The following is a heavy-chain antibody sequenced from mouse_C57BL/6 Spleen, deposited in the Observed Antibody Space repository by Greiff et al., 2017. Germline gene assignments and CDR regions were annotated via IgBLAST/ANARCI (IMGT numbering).Heavy chain of an antibody. V-gene: IGHV1-61*01. CDR2: IYPSDSET. J-gene: IGHJ3*01. D-gene: IGHD3-3*01. CDR1: GYTFTSYW. CDR3: ARAGQEGFAY. Sequence: VQLQQPGAELVRPGSSVKLSCKASGYTFTSYWMDWVKQRPGQGLEWIGNIYPSDSETHYNQKFKDKATLTVDKSSSTAYMQLSSLTSEDSAVYYCARAGQEGFAYWGQGTLVTVSA.